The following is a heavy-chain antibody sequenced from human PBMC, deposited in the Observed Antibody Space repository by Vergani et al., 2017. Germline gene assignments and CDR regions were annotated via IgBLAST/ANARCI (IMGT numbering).Heavy chain of an antibody. Sequence: EVQLAESGGGLVQPGGSLRLSCAASGFTFSSYEMNWVRQAPGKGLEWVSFISSSGSTIYYADSVKGRFTISRDNAKNSLYLQMNSLRAEDTAVYYCARDPPGYSSSCSDYWGQGTLVTVSA. CDR2: ISSSGSTI. D-gene: IGHD6-13*01. CDR3: ARDPPGYSSSCSDY. CDR1: GFTFSSYE. J-gene: IGHJ4*02. V-gene: IGHV3-48*03.